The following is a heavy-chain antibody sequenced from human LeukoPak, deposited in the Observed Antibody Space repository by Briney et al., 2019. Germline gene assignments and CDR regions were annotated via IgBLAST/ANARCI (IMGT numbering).Heavy chain of an antibody. CDR2: IYYSGST. CDR1: GGSISSYY. V-gene: IGHV4-59*08. J-gene: IGHJ4*02. Sequence: SETLSLTCTVSGGSISSYYWSWIRQPPGKGLEWIGYIYYSGSTNYNPSLKSRVTISVDTSKHQFSLKLSSVTAADTAVYYCARHKGSSWSYYFDYWGQGTLVTVSS. CDR3: ARHKGSSWSYYFDY. D-gene: IGHD6-13*01.